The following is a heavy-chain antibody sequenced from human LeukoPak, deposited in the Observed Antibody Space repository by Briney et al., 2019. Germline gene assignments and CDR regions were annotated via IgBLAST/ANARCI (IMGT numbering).Heavy chain of an antibody. V-gene: IGHV4-39*07. CDR2: ISQFGST. J-gene: IGHJ4*02. CDR3: ARGGHSNHDPFDY. Sequence: SETLSLTCTVSGGSISSGGYYWSWIRQPPGRGLEWIGEISQFGSTDYNPSLKSRVTISVDTSGGRFSLKMTSVTAADSAVYYCARGGHSNHDPFDYWGQGTLVTVSS. CDR1: GGSISSGGYY. D-gene: IGHD4-11*01.